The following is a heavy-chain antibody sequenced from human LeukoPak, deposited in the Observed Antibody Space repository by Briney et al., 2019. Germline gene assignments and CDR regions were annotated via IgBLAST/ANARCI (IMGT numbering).Heavy chain of an antibody. CDR2: ISAYNGNT. CDR1: GYAFTSYG. CDR3: AREGYGSGNYYGMDV. J-gene: IGHJ6*02. Sequence: GASVKVSCKASGYAFTSYGISWVRQAPGQGLEWMGWISAYNGNTNYAQKLQGRVTMTTDTSTSTAYMELRSLRSDDTAVYYCAREGYGSGNYYGMDVWGQGTTVTVSS. D-gene: IGHD3-10*01. V-gene: IGHV1-18*01.